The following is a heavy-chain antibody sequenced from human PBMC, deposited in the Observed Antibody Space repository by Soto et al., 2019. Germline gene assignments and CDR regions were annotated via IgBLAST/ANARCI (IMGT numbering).Heavy chain of an antibody. CDR2: MNPNSGNR. CDR1: GYTFTSYD. D-gene: IGHD2-15*01. CDR3: ARGLTPLGYCSGGSCPRFNSYYYGMDV. J-gene: IGHJ6*02. Sequence: QVQLVQSGAEVKKPGASVKVSCKASGYTFTSYDINWVRQATGQGLQWMGWMNPNSGNRGYAQKFQGRVTMTRNTLISTANMELSSLRSENTAVYYCARGLTPLGYCSGGSCPRFNSYYYGMDVWGQGTTVTVSS. V-gene: IGHV1-8*01.